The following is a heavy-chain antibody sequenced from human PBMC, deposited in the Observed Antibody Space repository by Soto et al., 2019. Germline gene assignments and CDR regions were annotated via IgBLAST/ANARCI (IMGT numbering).Heavy chain of an antibody. Sequence: PGGSLRLSCATSGFTFSSYWMHWVRQAPGKGLVWVSRIDSDGGSTSYADSVNGRFTISRDNAKNTLYLQMNSLRAEDTAVYYCARSAWPYYFDFWGQGTLVTVSS. J-gene: IGHJ4*02. CDR2: IDSDGGST. CDR1: GFTFSSYW. D-gene: IGHD5-12*01. CDR3: ARSAWPYYFDF. V-gene: IGHV3-74*01.